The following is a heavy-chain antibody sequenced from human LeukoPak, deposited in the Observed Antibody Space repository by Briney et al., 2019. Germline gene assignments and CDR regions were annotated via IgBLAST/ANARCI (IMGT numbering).Heavy chain of an antibody. CDR2: IYYSGTS. CDR3: AKATGYSTIYWFDP. Sequence: SETLSLTCTVSGGSIRSSHWSWIRQPPGKGLEFIGYIYYSGTSNYNPSLKSRVTMSVDTSNNQFSLKLNSVTAADTAVYYCAKATGYSTIYWFDPWGQGTLVTVSS. CDR1: GGSIRSSH. V-gene: IGHV4-59*01. J-gene: IGHJ5*02. D-gene: IGHD6-13*01.